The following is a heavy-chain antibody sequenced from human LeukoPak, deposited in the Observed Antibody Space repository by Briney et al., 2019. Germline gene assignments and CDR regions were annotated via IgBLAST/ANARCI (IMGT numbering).Heavy chain of an antibody. J-gene: IGHJ3*02. V-gene: IGHV4-30-4*07. Sequence: SETLSLTCAASGGSISSGGYSWSWIRQPPGKGLEWIGYIYYSGSTYYNPSLKSRVTISVDTSKNQFSLKLSSVTAADTAVYYCARDGGTYYYDSSGYLIWGQGTMVTVSS. D-gene: IGHD3-22*01. CDR1: GGSISSGGYS. CDR3: ARDGGTYYYDSSGYLI. CDR2: IYYSGST.